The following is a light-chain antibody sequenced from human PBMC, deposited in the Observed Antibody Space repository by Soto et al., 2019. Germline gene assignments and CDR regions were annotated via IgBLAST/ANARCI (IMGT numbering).Light chain of an antibody. CDR3: QQYKNYPPERT. Sequence: DIQMTQSPSTLSASVGDRVTITCRASQSISTWLAWYQQKPGKAPKLLIYKASSLESGVPSRFSGSGSGTEFTLIISSLQPDDFATYYCQQYKNYPPERTFGQGTKVEIK. CDR1: QSISTW. CDR2: KAS. J-gene: IGKJ1*01. V-gene: IGKV1-5*03.